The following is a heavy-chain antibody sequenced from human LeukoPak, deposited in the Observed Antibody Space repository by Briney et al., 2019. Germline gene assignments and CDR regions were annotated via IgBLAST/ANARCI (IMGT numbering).Heavy chain of an antibody. CDR2: IYNDGSS. D-gene: IGHD3-22*01. V-gene: IGHV3-53*01. CDR1: GFTVSHNY. J-gene: IGHJ4*02. Sequence: GGSLRLSCAASGFTVSHNYMSWVRQAPGKVLEWVSIIYNDGSSYYADSVKGRFTISRDNSKNTVYLQMNSLRAEDTAVYYCARDRHYYDTSGDRSYFFDYWGQGTLVIVSS. CDR3: ARDRHYYDTSGDRSYFFDY.